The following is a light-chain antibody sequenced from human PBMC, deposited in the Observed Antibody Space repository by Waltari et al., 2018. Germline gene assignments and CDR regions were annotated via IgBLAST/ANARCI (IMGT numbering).Light chain of an antibody. V-gene: IGKV1-5*03. J-gene: IGKJ1*01. CDR2: KAS. CDR3: QQYNSYSRT. Sequence: DIQMTQSPSTLSASVGDRATITCRASQSISSWSAWYQQKPGKAPKLLIYKASSLESGVPSRFSGSGSGTEFTLTISSLQPDDFATYYCQQYNSYSRTFGQGTKVEIK. CDR1: QSISSW.